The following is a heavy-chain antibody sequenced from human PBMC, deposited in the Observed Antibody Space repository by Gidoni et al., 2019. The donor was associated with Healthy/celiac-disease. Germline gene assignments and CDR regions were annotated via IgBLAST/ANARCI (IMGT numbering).Heavy chain of an antibody. D-gene: IGHD3-22*01. CDR1: GFTFSSYA. J-gene: IGHJ4*02. Sequence: EVQLLESGGGLVQPGGSLRLSGAASGFTFSSYAMSWVRQAPGKGLERVSAISGSGGSTSYADSVKGRFTISRDNSKNTLYLQMNSLRAEDTAVYYCAKGELYYYDSSGYGYWGQGTLVTVSS. CDR2: ISGSGGST. CDR3: AKGELYYYDSSGYGY. V-gene: IGHV3-23*01.